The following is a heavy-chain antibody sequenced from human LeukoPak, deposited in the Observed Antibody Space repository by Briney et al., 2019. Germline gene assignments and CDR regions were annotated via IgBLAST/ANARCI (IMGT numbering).Heavy chain of an antibody. V-gene: IGHV3-74*01. J-gene: IGHJ4*02. Sequence: PGGSLRLSCAASGFTFDDYAIHWVRLAPGKGLEWVSRINADGSSTTHVDSVKGRFNISRDNAKNTLYLQMNSLRAEDTAVYYCARTYCGGDCYGPPFDYWGQGTLVTVSS. CDR1: GFTFDDYA. CDR2: INADGSST. D-gene: IGHD2-21*02. CDR3: ARTYCGGDCYGPPFDY.